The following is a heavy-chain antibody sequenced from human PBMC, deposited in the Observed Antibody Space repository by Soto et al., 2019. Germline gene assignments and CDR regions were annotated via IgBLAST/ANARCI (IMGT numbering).Heavy chain of an antibody. CDR3: AKEGRWFGELDY. Sequence: GGSLRLSCAASGFTFSSYGMHWVRQAPGKGLEWVAVISYDGSNKYYADSVKGRFTISRDNSKNTLYLQMNSLRAEDTAVYYCAKEGRWFGELDYWGQGTLVTVSS. D-gene: IGHD3-10*01. V-gene: IGHV3-30*18. J-gene: IGHJ4*02. CDR2: ISYDGSNK. CDR1: GFTFSSYG.